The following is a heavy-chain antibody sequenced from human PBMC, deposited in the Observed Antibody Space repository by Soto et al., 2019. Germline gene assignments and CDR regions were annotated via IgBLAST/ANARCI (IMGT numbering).Heavy chain of an antibody. D-gene: IGHD6-19*01. V-gene: IGHV3-23*01. J-gene: IGHJ6*02. CDR1: GFTFGNYA. CDR2: ISGSGGDT. Sequence: GGSRRLSGASSGFTFGNYAMSLVRQAPGNGLQWPSAISGSGGDTYSADSAKGRFTISRDNSKNPLYLQMHSLRVEDTATFYCARTESSGWSTRYGMDVWGQGTTVTVSS. CDR3: ARTESSGWSTRYGMDV.